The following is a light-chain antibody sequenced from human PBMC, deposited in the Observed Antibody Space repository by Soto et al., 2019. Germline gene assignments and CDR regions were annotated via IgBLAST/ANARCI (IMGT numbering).Light chain of an antibody. CDR3: QQYVSSPWT. CDR1: QSVSSTY. J-gene: IGKJ1*01. Sequence: EIVLTQSPGTLSLSPGDRATLSCRASQSVSSTYLAWYQQRPGQAPRLLIYGASNRATGIPDRFSGSGSGTDFTLTISRLEPEDFAVFYCQQYVSSPWTFGQGTKVEIK. CDR2: GAS. V-gene: IGKV3-20*01.